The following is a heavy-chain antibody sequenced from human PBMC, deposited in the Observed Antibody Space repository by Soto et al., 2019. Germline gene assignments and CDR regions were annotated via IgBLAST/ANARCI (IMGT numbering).Heavy chain of an antibody. Sequence: GGSLRLSCAASGFTFSSYAMHWVRQAPGKGLEWVAVISYDGSNKYYADSVKGRFTISRGNSKNTLYLQMNSLRAEDTAVYYCARDMGSSSSRDAFDIWGQGTMVTVSS. CDR3: ARDMGSSSSRDAFDI. J-gene: IGHJ3*02. CDR1: GFTFSSYA. CDR2: ISYDGSNK. D-gene: IGHD6-6*01. V-gene: IGHV3-30*04.